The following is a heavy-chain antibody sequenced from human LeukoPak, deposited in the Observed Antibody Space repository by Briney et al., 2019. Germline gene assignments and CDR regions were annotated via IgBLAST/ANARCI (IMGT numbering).Heavy chain of an antibody. CDR1: GFTFSSYA. J-gene: IGHJ5*02. CDR2: IKSKTDGGTT. Sequence: GGSLRLSCAASGFTFSSYAMSWVRQAPGKGLEWVGRIKSKTDGGTTDYAAPVKGRFTISRDDSKSTLYLQMNSLKTEDTAVYYCTTDSQYSYGSWGQGTLVTVSS. D-gene: IGHD5-18*01. V-gene: IGHV3-15*01. CDR3: TTDSQYSYGS.